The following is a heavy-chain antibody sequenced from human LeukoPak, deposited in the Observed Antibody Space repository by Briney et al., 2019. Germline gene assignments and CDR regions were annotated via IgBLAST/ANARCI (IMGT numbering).Heavy chain of an antibody. CDR1: GFTFDDYG. J-gene: IGHJ4*02. Sequence: GGSLRLSCAASGFTFDDYGMSWVRQAPGKGLEWVSGINWNGGSTGYADSVKGRFTISRDNAKNSLYLQVNSLRAEDTALYYCARDHRRLGYNLASLFDYWGQGTLVTVSS. V-gene: IGHV3-20*04. CDR2: INWNGGST. CDR3: ARDHRRLGYNLASLFDY. D-gene: IGHD3-16*01.